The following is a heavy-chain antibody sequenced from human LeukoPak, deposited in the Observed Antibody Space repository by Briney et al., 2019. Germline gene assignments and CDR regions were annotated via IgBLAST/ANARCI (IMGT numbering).Heavy chain of an antibody. CDR1: GGSISSSSYY. J-gene: IGHJ4*02. V-gene: IGHV4-39*01. CDR2: IYYSGST. Sequence: SETLSLTCTVSGGSISSSSYYWGWIRQPPGKGLEWIGSIYYSGSTYYNPSLKSRVTISVDTSKNQFSLKLSSVTAADTAVYYCARHLWFGELYHFDHWGQGTLVTVSS. D-gene: IGHD3-10*01. CDR3: ARHLWFGELYHFDH.